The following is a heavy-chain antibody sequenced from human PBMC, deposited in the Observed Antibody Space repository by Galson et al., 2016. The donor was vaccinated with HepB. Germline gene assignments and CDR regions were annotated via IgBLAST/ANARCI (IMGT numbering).Heavy chain of an antibody. D-gene: IGHD3-10*01. V-gene: IGHV3-74*01. CDR1: GFAFSSHW. J-gene: IGHJ5*02. Sequence: SLRLSCAAPGFAFSSHWMHWVRQDLGKGLVWVSRINSDGTISNYADSVKGRFTISRDNAKNTLYLQMNSLRAEDTAVYFCVRDHSGVPTAAYNWFDPWGQGTLVTVSS. CDR2: INSDGTIS. CDR3: VRDHSGVPTAAYNWFDP.